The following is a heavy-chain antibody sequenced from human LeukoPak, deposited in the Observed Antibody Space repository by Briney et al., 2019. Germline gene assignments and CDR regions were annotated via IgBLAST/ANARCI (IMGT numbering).Heavy chain of an antibody. CDR2: IYYSGST. CDR3: ASGIFGVAPSDY. V-gene: IGHV4-30-4*08. CDR1: GGSNSSGDYY. Sequence: TTSETLSLTCTVSGGSNSSGDYYWSWIRQPPGKGLEWIGYIYYSGSTYYNPSLKSRVTISVDTSKNQFSLKLSSVTAADTAVYYCASGIFGVAPSDYWGQGTLVTVSS. D-gene: IGHD3-3*01. J-gene: IGHJ4*02.